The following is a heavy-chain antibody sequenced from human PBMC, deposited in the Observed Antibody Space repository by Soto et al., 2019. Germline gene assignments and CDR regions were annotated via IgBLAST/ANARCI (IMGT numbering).Heavy chain of an antibody. V-gene: IGHV4-59*01. Sequence: SETLSLTCSVSGGSISGSYWTWIRQSPGKGLEWLGYVYYTGSTNYSPSLRSRVSISVDTSKNEFSLRLSSVTAADTAVYFCARSVAVPGAHIDYWGQGTPVTVSS. CDR1: GGSISGSY. D-gene: IGHD6-19*01. J-gene: IGHJ4*02. CDR2: VYYTGST. CDR3: ARSVAVPGAHIDY.